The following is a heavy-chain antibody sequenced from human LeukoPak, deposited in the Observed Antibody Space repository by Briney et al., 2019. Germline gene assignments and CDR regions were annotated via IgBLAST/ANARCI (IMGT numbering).Heavy chain of an antibody. D-gene: IGHD3-22*01. CDR1: GYTFTSYG. Sequence: ASVKVSCKASGYTFTSYGISWVRQAPGQGLEWMGWISAYNGNTNYAQKLQGRVTMTTDTSTSTAYMELRSLRSDDTAVYYCAIAGWASYYYDSSGYYYWGQGTLVTVSS. CDR2: ISAYNGNT. V-gene: IGHV1-18*01. CDR3: AIAGWASYYYDSSGYYY. J-gene: IGHJ4*02.